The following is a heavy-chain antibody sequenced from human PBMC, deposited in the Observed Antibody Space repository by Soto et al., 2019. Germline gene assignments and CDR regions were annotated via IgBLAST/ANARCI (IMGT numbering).Heavy chain of an antibody. CDR1: GFTFSNAW. Sequence: GSLRLSCAASGFTFSNAWINWVRQAPGKGLEWVGRVKSKNDGGTTDFAAPVKGRFAISRDDFKNMVYLEMNSLQTEDTAIYYCTTDSYITSIIVRFDYWGHGTLVTV. J-gene: IGHJ4*01. CDR2: VKSKNDGGTT. CDR3: TTDSYITSIIVRFDY. V-gene: IGHV3-15*07. D-gene: IGHD3-22*01.